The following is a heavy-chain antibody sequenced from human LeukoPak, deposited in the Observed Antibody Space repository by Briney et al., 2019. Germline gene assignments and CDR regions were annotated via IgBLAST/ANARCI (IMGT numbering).Heavy chain of an antibody. CDR1: GYTFTSYD. J-gene: IGHJ4*02. CDR3: ARDSSWYYYNSLDY. D-gene: IGHD6-13*01. CDR2: MNPNSGNT. V-gene: IGHV1-8*01. Sequence: ASVKVSCKASGYTFTSYDINWVRQATGQGLEWMGWMNPNSGNTGYAQKFQGRVTMTRDTSTSTVYMELSSLRSEDTAVYYCARDSSWYYYNSLDYWGQGTLVTVSS.